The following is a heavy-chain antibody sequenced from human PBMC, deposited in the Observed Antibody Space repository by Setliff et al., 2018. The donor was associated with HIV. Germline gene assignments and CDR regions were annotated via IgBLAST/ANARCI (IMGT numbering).Heavy chain of an antibody. D-gene: IGHD3-16*01. V-gene: IGHV3-7*03. CDR3: TRDGGEY. J-gene: IGHJ4*02. CDR2: IKEDGSEK. Sequence: GGSLRLSCEASGFIFSRYWMSWVRQAPGKGLEWVANIKEDGSEKYYVDSVKGRFTVSRDNAENSVYLQMNGLRVDDTALYYCTRDGGEYWGEGSLVTVSS. CDR1: GFIFSRYW.